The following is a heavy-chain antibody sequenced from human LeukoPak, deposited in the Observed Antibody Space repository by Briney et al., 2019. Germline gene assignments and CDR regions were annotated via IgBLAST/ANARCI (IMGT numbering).Heavy chain of an antibody. V-gene: IGHV3-23*01. CDR3: AKVESGAAAANSDY. Sequence: GGSLRLSCTASGFPFSNYALSWVRQAPGEGLEWVAAISGGGVNTYYAESVKGRFTISRDNSKNTLYLQMNSLRAEDTAVYYCAKVESGAAAANSDYWGQGTLVTVSS. CDR2: ISGGGVNT. D-gene: IGHD6-13*01. J-gene: IGHJ4*02. CDR1: GFPFSNYA.